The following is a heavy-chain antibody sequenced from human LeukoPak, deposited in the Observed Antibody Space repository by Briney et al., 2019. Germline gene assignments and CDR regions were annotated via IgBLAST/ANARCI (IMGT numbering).Heavy chain of an antibody. J-gene: IGHJ5*02. V-gene: IGHV1-69*13. CDR3: ASGNTIFNWFDP. Sequence: GASVKVSCKASGGTFSSYAISWVRQAPGQGLEWMGGIIPIFGTANYAQKFQGRVTITADESTSTAYMELSSLRSEDTAVYYCASGNTIFNWFDPWGQGTLVTVSS. D-gene: IGHD3-9*01. CDR1: GGTFSSYA. CDR2: IIPIFGTA.